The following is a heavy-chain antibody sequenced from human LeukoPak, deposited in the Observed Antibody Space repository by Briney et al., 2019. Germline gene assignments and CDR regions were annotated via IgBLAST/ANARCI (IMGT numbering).Heavy chain of an antibody. J-gene: IGHJ4*01. CDR3: ASGYKDSSGWGRVDY. CDR1: GYTFTGYY. D-gene: IGHD6-19*01. Sequence: GASVKVSCKASGYTFTGYYMHWVRQAPGRGLEWMGWISPDSGGTNYAQKFQGRVTMTRDTSISTAYMELSSLTSDDTAVYYCASGYKDSSGWGRVDYWGHGTLVTVSS. V-gene: IGHV1-2*02. CDR2: ISPDSGGT.